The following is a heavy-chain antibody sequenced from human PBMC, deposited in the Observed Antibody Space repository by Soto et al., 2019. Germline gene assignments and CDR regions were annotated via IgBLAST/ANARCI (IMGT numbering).Heavy chain of an antibody. Sequence: ETLSLTCVVSDGSFSGYYWSWIRQPPGKGLEWIGDIDHSGTTHYNPSLESRLTISVETSKNHFSLSLSSVTAADAGTYFCSRGRTPRYWGQGTLVTVSS. CDR1: DGSFSGYY. J-gene: IGHJ4*02. V-gene: IGHV4-34*10. CDR2: IDHSGTT. CDR3: SRGRTPRY.